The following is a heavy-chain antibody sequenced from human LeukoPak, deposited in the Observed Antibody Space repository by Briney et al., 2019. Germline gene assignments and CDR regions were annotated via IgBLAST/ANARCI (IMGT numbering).Heavy chain of an antibody. D-gene: IGHD4-17*01. CDR1: GFTFDDYA. Sequence: GGSLRLSCVASGFTFDDYAMHWVRQAAGKGLEWVAGISWNSGSIGYADSVKGRFTISRDNAKNSLYLQMNSLRAEDTALYYCAKDRKTTVTNWFDPWGQGTLVTVSS. CDR3: AKDRKTTVTNWFDP. V-gene: IGHV3-9*01. CDR2: ISWNSGSI. J-gene: IGHJ5*02.